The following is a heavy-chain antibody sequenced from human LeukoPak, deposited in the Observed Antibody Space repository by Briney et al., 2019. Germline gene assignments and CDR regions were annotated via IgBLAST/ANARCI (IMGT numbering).Heavy chain of an antibody. CDR3: AKGRALEVVAAFNY. J-gene: IGHJ4*02. CDR2: ISGSGANT. Sequence: GGSLRLSCAASGFTFSSYAMGWVRQAPGKGLEGVSAISGSGANTYYADSVKGRFTISRDNSKNTLSLQMNTLRTDDTAVYYCAKGRALEVVAAFNYWGQGTVVTVSS. D-gene: IGHD2-15*01. V-gene: IGHV3-23*01. CDR1: GFTFSSYA.